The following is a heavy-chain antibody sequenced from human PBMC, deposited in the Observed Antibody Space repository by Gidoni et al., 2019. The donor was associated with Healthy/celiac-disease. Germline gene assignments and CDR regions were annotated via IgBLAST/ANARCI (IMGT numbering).Heavy chain of an antibody. D-gene: IGHD6-19*01. Sequence: QVQLPPLGGGLVKASGALSPTFAGHGWSFSGYYWSWIRQPPGKGLEWIGKINHSGSTNYNPSLKSRVTISVDTSKNQFSLKLSSVTAADTAVYYCARGDERYSSGYDYWGQGTLVTVSS. V-gene: IGHV4-34*01. J-gene: IGHJ4*02. CDR1: GWSFSGYY. CDR3: ARGDERYSSGYDY. CDR2: INHSGST.